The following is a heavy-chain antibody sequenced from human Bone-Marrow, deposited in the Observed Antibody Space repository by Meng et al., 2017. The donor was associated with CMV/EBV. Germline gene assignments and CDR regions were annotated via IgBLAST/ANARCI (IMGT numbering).Heavy chain of an antibody. Sequence: GESLKISCAACGFTFSSYDMHWVRQATGKGLEWVSAIGTAGDTYYPGSVKGQFTISRENAKNSLYLQMNSLRAGDTAVYYCAGYVPQSGWGQGTLVTVSS. D-gene: IGHD5-18*01. CDR3: AGYVPQSG. CDR1: GFTFSSYD. V-gene: IGHV3-13*03. CDR2: IGTAGDT. J-gene: IGHJ4*02.